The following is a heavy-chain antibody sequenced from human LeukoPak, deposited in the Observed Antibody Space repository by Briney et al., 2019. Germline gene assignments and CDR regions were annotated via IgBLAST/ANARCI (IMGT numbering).Heavy chain of an antibody. CDR2: IYYSGST. V-gene: IGHV4-39*01. D-gene: IGHD6-19*01. Sequence: PSETLSLTCTVSGGSISSSSYYWGWIRQPPGKGLEWIGSIYYSGSTYYNPSLKSRVTISVDTSKNQFSLKLSSVTAADTAVYYCARLEGGLDDFDYWGQETLVTVSS. J-gene: IGHJ4*02. CDR1: GGSISSSSYY. CDR3: ARLEGGLDDFDY.